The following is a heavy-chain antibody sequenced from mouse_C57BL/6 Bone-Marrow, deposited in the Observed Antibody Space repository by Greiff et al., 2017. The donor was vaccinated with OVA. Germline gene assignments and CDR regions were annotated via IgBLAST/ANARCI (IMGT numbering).Heavy chain of an antibody. CDR1: GYTFTSYW. J-gene: IGHJ1*03. Sequence: VQLQQPGAELVKPGASVKLSCKASGYTFTSYWMHWVKQRPGRGLEWIGRIDPNSGGTKYNEKFKSKATLTVDTSSSTAYMQLSSLTSEDSAVYYCASRGNRSYWYFDVWGTGTTVTVSS. D-gene: IGHD2-1*01. CDR2: IDPNSGGT. V-gene: IGHV1-62-3*01. CDR3: ASRGNRSYWYFDV.